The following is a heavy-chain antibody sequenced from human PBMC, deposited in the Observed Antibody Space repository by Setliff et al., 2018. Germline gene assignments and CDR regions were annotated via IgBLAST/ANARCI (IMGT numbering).Heavy chain of an antibody. Sequence: GGSLRLSCAASGFTVGSYGMHWVRQAPGKGLEWVAFIWFDGTTKYYADSVKGRFTISRDNSENTLYLQMNSLRVEDTAVYYCANQRGAVPDYWGQGTLVTVSS. CDR1: GFTVGSYG. J-gene: IGHJ4*02. CDR2: IWFDGTTK. V-gene: IGHV3-30*02. CDR3: ANQRGAVPDY. D-gene: IGHD6-25*01.